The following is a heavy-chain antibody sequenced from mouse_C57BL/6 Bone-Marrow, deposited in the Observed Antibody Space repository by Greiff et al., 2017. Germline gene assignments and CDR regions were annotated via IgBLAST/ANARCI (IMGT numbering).Heavy chain of an antibody. J-gene: IGHJ1*03. D-gene: IGHD1-1*01. CDR2: INPNNGGT. CDR3: ASGGSSLSALWYVGV. Sequence: EVQLQQSGPELVKPGASVKISCKASGYTFTDYYMNWVKQSHGKSLEWIGDINPNNGGTSYNQKFKGKATLTVDKSSSTAYMELRSLTSEDSAVYYCASGGSSLSALWYVGVWGTGTTVTVSS. CDR1: GYTFTDYY. V-gene: IGHV1-26*01.